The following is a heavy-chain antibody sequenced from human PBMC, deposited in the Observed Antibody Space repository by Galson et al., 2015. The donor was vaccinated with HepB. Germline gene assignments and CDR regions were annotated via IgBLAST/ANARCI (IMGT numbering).Heavy chain of an antibody. CDR1: GFIFDDYT. CDR3: VKDSGSYSRGQYFQH. CDR2: ISWDGGSA. D-gene: IGHD1-26*01. V-gene: IGHV3-43*01. Sequence: SLRLSCAASGFIFDDYTMHWVRQAPGKSLEWVSLISWDGGSAYTSDSAKGRFSISRDNSKNTLYLEMHSLRTEDTALYYCVKDSGSYSRGQYFQHWGQGTLVTVSS. J-gene: IGHJ1*01.